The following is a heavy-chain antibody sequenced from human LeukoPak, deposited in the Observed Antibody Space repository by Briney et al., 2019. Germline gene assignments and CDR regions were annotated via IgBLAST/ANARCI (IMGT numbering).Heavy chain of an antibody. CDR1: GYTFTSYG. Sequence: ASVKVSCKASGYTFTSYGISWVGQAPGQGLEWMGWISAYNGNTNYAQKLQGRVTMTTDTFTSTAYMELRSLRSDDTAVYYCARDLKSPTTVTYYYYYYMDVWGKGTTVTVSS. D-gene: IGHD4-17*01. CDR2: ISAYNGNT. J-gene: IGHJ6*03. CDR3: ARDLKSPTTVTYYYYYYMDV. V-gene: IGHV1-18*01.